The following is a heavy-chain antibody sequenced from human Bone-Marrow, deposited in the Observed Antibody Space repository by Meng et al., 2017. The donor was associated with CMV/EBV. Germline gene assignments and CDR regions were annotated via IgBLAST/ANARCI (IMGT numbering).Heavy chain of an antibody. J-gene: IGHJ4*02. V-gene: IGHV3-66*02. CDR2: IYSGGST. D-gene: IGHD2-15*01. CDR3: ARFPFRYCSGGSCNY. CDR1: GFTVSSNY. Sequence: GGSLRLSCAASGFTVSSNYMSWVRQAPGKGLEWVSVIYSGGSTYYADSVKGRFTISRDNTKNTLYLQMNSLRAEDTAVNYCARFPFRYCSGGSCNYWGQGTLVTVSS.